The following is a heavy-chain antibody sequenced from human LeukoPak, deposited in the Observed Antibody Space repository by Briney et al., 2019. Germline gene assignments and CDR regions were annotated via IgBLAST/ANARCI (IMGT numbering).Heavy chain of an antibody. J-gene: IGHJ4*02. V-gene: IGHV4-59*01. D-gene: IGHD3-10*01. CDR2: VYYSGST. CDR1: GGPFSRFY. CDR3: TRGGFREIDS. Sequence: KSSETLSLTCTVSGGPFSRFYWSWIRQPPGKGLEWIGYVYYSGSTNYNPSLKSRVTISVDTSKNQFSLKLSSVTAADTAVYYCTRGGFREIDSWGQGTLVIVSS.